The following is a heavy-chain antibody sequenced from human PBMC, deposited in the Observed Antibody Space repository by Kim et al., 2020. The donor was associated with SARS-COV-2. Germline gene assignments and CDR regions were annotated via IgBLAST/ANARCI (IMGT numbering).Heavy chain of an antibody. CDR1: GFTFSSYG. CDR2: ISYDGSNK. V-gene: IGHV3-33*05. J-gene: IGHJ4*02. Sequence: GGSLRLSCAASGFTFSSYGMHWVRQAPGKGLEWVAVISYDGSNKYYADSVKGRFTISRDNSKNTLYLQMNSLRAEDTAVYYCARDYPRYLGYCSGGSCYPDYWGQGTLVTVSS. CDR3: ARDYPRYLGYCSGGSCYPDY. D-gene: IGHD2-15*01.